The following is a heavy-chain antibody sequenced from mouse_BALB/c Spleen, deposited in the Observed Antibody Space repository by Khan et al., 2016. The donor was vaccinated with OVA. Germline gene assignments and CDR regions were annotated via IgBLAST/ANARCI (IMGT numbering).Heavy chain of an antibody. J-gene: IGHJ3*01. CDR2: ISSGGSYT. CDR3: AREFFTTVVATPFAY. CDR1: GFTFSNYA. V-gene: IGHV5-9-3*01. D-gene: IGHD1-1*01. Sequence: EVELVESGGGLVKPGGSLKLSCAASGFTFSNYAMSWVRQTPEKRLEWVATISSGGSYTYYPDSVQGRFTISRDNAKTTLYLQMSSLRSEDTAIYYVAREFFTTVVATPFAYWGQGTLVTVSA.